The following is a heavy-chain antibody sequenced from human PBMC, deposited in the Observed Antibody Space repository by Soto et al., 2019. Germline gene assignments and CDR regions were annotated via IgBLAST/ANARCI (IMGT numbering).Heavy chain of an antibody. V-gene: IGHV1-69*01. D-gene: IGHD1-20*01. Sequence: QVQLVQSGAEVKKPGSSVKVSCEASGGTFSSYAISWVRQAPGQGLEWMGGIIPIFGTANYAQKFQGRVTITADESTSTAYMELNSVRFQDTAVYYCARDRGWYNWNDSVPTGVWGQGTTVTVSS. CDR2: IIPIFGTA. J-gene: IGHJ6*02. CDR3: ARDRGWYNWNDSVPTGV. CDR1: GGTFSSYA.